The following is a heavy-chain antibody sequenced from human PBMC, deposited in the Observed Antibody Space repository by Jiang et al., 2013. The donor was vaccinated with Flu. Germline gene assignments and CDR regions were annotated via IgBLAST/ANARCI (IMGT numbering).Heavy chain of an antibody. CDR3: TRVGIGYCSGRDCYSFDS. D-gene: IGHD2-15*01. CDR1: GYTFRDYY. J-gene: IGHJ4*02. V-gene: IGHV1-2*02. CDR2: MNPRSGGT. Sequence: SGAEVKKPGASVNVSCKASGYTFRDYYVHWVRLAPGQGPEWMGWMNPRSGGTNYAQKFKGRVTMTRDTSINTAYMKLSRLRSDDTAVYYCTRVGIGYCSGRDCYSFDSWGQGTLVTVSS.